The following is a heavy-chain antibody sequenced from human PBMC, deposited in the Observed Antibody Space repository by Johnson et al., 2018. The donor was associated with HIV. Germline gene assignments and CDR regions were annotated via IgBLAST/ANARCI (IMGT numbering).Heavy chain of an antibody. CDR1: GFTFSSYG. Sequence: QVQLVESGGAVVQPGRSLRLSCAASGFTFSSYGMHWVRQAPGKGLEWVAFIRYDGSNKYYADSVKGRFTISRDNSKNTLYLQMNSLRAEDTAVYYCAKDKGYYDSSGPKGIWGQGTMVTVYS. CDR2: IRYDGSNK. D-gene: IGHD3-22*01. J-gene: IGHJ3*02. CDR3: AKDKGYYDSSGPKGI. V-gene: IGHV3-30*02.